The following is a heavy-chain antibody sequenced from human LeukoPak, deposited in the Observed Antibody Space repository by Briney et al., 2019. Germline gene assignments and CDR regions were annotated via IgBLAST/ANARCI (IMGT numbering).Heavy chain of an antibody. D-gene: IGHD3-10*01. V-gene: IGHV3-23*01. CDR1: GFTFSSYG. J-gene: IGHJ4*02. CDR3: AKRNTMIRGGPCFDH. Sequence: GGSLRLSCAASGFTFSSYGMSWVRQAPGKGLEWVSIIFGTGDTTYYADSVKGRFTVSRDNSKNTLYLQMNDLRPEDTAKYYCAKRNTMIRGGPCFDHWGQGLLVTVSS. CDR2: IFGTGDTT.